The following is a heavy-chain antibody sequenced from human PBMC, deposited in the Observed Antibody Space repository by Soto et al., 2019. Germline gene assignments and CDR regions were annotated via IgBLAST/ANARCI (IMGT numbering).Heavy chain of an antibody. CDR2: ISAYNGNT. J-gene: IGHJ4*02. Sequence: ASVKVSCKASGYTFTSYGISWVRQAPGQGLEWMGWISAYNGNTNYAQKLQGRVTMTTDNSKNTLNLQMNSLRVEDTAVYYCTRAAIKGELLDYWGQGTQVTVSS. CDR3: TRAAIKGELLDY. V-gene: IGHV1-18*01. CDR1: GYTFTSYG. D-gene: IGHD1-26*01.